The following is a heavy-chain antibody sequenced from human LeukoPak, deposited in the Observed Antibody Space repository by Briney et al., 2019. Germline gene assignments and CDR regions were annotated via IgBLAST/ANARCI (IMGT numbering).Heavy chain of an antibody. CDR1: GYTFTSYD. D-gene: IGHD3-3*01. CDR3: ARVSGGFWSGYYLFDY. Sequence: ASVRVSCKASGYTFTSYDINWVRQATRQGLEWMGWMNPNSGNTGYAQKFQGRVTMTRNTSISTAYMELSSLRSEDTAVYYCARVSGGFWSGYYLFDYWGQGTLVTVSS. V-gene: IGHV1-8*01. CDR2: MNPNSGNT. J-gene: IGHJ4*02.